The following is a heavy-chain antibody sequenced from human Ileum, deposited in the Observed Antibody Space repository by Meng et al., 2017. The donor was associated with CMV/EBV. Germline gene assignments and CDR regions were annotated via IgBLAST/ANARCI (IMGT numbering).Heavy chain of an antibody. D-gene: IGHD2-2*01. CDR2: ISGSGGST. CDR1: GFTFSSYA. J-gene: IGHJ4*02. CDR3: AKDLGRGRSTSCFDY. V-gene: IGHV3-23*01. Sequence: SGFTFSSYAMSWVRQAPGKGLEWVSAISGSGGSTYYADSVKGRFTISRDNSKNTLYLQMNSLRAEDTAVYYCAKDLGRGRSTSCFDYWGQGTPVTVSS.